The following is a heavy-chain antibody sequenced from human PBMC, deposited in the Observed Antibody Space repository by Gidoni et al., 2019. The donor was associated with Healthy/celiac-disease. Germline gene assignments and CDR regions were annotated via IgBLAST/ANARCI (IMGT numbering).Heavy chain of an antibody. Sequence: QVQLQQWGAGLLKPSETLSLPCAVYCGSFSGYYWRWILQPPGKGLEWIGEINHSGSTNYNPYLKSRGTISVDTSKNQFSLKLSSVTAADTAVYYCARGGYCSSTSCRKKPYYYYYYMDVWGKGTTVTVSS. V-gene: IGHV4-34*01. CDR3: ARGGYCSSTSCRKKPYYYYYYMDV. J-gene: IGHJ6*03. CDR1: CGSFSGYY. CDR2: INHSGST. D-gene: IGHD2-2*01.